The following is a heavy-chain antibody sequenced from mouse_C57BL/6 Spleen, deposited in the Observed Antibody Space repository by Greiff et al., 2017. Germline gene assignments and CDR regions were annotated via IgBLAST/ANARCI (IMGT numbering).Heavy chain of an antibody. CDR3: ARGGSTPFAY. CDR2: ISSGSSTI. D-gene: IGHD1-1*01. V-gene: IGHV5-17*01. Sequence: DVMLVESGGGLVKPGGSLKLSCAASGFTFSDYGMHWVRQAPEKGLEWVAYISSGSSTIYYADTVKGRFTISRDNAKNTLFLQMTSLRSEDTALYYCARGGSTPFAYWGQGTLVTVSA. CDR1: GFTFSDYG. J-gene: IGHJ3*01.